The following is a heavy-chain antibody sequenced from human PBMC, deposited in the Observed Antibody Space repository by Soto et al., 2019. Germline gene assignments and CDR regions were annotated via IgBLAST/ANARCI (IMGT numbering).Heavy chain of an antibody. CDR2: ISGSGAST. CDR1: GFTFNTYA. Sequence: EVQLLESGGGLVQPGGSLRLSCAASGFTFNTYAMSWVRQTPEKGLEWVSAISGSGASTYYTDPVKGRFTISRDNSRNTLLPPMNSRRAEDTAIYFWVTDTLSGNYCRPFDDWGQGTLVTVSS. V-gene: IGHV3-23*01. D-gene: IGHD1-26*01. J-gene: IGHJ4*02. CDR3: VTDTLSGNYCRPFDD.